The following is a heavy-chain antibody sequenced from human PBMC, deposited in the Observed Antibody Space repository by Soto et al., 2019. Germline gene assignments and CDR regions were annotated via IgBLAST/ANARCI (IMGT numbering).Heavy chain of an antibody. J-gene: IGHJ6*02. D-gene: IGHD5-18*01. CDR3: ARAIKVGLWLYYYYYGMDV. CDR1: GFTFSSYA. CDR2: ISYDGSNK. V-gene: IGHV3-30-3*01. Sequence: GGSLRLSCAASGFTFSSYAMHWVRQAPGKGLEWVAVISYDGSNKYYADSVKGRFTISRDNSKNTLYLQMNSLRAEDTAVYYCARAIKVGLWLYYYYYGMDVWGQGTTVTVSS.